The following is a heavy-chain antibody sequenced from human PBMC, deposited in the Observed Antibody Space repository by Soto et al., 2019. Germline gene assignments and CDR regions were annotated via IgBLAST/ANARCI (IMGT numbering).Heavy chain of an antibody. V-gene: IGHV3-23*01. Sequence: GGSLRLSCAASGFTFSSYAMSWVRQAPGKGLEWVSAISGSGGSTYYADSVKGRFTISRDNSKNTLYLQMSSLRAEDTAVYYCVKDPGRSTGAFDIWGQGTMVTVSS. J-gene: IGHJ3*02. CDR3: VKDPGRSTGAFDI. CDR1: GFTFSSYA. CDR2: ISGSGGST.